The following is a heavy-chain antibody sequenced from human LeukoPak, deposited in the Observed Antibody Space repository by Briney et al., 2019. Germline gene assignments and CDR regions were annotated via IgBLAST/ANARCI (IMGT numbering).Heavy chain of an antibody. Sequence: GGSLRLSCAASGFTFSSYGMHWVRQAPGKGLERVAVISYDGSNKYYADSVKGRFTISRDNSKNTLYLQMNSLRAEDTAVYYCAKDRWVLNIVVVPALDYWGQGTLVTVSS. D-gene: IGHD2-2*01. CDR1: GFTFSSYG. J-gene: IGHJ4*02. CDR2: ISYDGSNK. CDR3: AKDRWVLNIVVVPALDY. V-gene: IGHV3-30*18.